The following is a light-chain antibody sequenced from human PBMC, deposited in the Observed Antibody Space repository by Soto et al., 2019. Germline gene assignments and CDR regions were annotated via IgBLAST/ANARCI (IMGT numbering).Light chain of an antibody. J-gene: IGKJ1*01. Sequence: EVMLTQSPATLSLSPGERATLSCRASRTISTYLAWYQQKPGQAPRLLIYDASNRATGIPARFSGSGSGTDFSLTISSLEPGDFAVYYCQQRSDWPPTFGQGTKVDIK. V-gene: IGKV3-11*01. CDR3: QQRSDWPPT. CDR1: RTISTY. CDR2: DAS.